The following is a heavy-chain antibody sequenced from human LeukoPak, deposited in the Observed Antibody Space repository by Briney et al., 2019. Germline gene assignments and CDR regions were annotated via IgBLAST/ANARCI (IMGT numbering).Heavy chain of an antibody. V-gene: IGHV3-23*01. CDR1: GFTFSFYA. J-gene: IGHJ6*02. D-gene: IGHD2-15*01. CDR2: ISGSGGST. CDR3: AKASGVQLYNYYGMDV. Sequence: PGGSLRLSCAASGFTFSFYAMSWVRQAPGKGLEWVSSISGSGGSTNHADSVKGRFTISRDNSKNTLYVQMNSLRAEDTAVYYCAKASGVQLYNYYGMDVWGQETTVTVSS.